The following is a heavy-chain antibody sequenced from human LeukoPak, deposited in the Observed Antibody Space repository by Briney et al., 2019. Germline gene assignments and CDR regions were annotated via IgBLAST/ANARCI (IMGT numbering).Heavy chain of an antibody. V-gene: IGHV3-33*03. CDR2: SCYDGSDK. D-gene: IGHD1-26*01. Sequence: PGGSLRLSCAASGFTFSSCGMHWVRQRPGKGLEWVAYSCYDGSDKYYIDSVRGRFTIARDNPKETLYLQMTSLSHDDTAVYFCVKDVGVGASYFDNWGQGTLVAVSP. J-gene: IGHJ4*02. CDR3: VKDVGVGASYFDN. CDR1: GFTFSSCG.